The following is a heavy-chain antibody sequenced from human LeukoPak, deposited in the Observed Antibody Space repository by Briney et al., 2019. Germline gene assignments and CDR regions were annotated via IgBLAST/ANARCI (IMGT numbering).Heavy chain of an antibody. CDR1: GYSFTSYW. V-gene: IGHV5-51*01. Sequence: GESLKISCKGSGYSFTSYWIGWVRQMPGKGLEWMGIIYPGDSGTRYSPSFQGQVTISADKSISTAYLQWSSLKASDTAMYYCARHLTYASAWYCPDYWGQGTLVTVSS. CDR3: ARHLTYASAWYCPDY. CDR2: IYPGDSGT. J-gene: IGHJ4*02. D-gene: IGHD6-19*01.